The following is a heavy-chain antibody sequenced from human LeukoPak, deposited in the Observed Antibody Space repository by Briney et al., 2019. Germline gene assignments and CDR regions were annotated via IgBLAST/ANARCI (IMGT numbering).Heavy chain of an antibody. D-gene: IGHD3-22*01. Sequence: SETLSLTCTVSGGSISSGDYYWSWIRQPPGKGLEWIAYMYYSGSTYYNPSLKSRVTMSADTPKNQLSLKLSSVTAADTAVYYCARPYYYDSRIDPWGQGILVTVSS. CDR3: ARPYYYDSRIDP. CDR2: MYYSGST. V-gene: IGHV4-30-4*01. CDR1: GGSISSGDYY. J-gene: IGHJ5*02.